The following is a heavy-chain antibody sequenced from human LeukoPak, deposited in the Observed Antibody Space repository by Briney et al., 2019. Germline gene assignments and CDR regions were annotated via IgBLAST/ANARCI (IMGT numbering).Heavy chain of an antibody. CDR2: IKQDGSEK. V-gene: IGHV3-7*01. D-gene: IGHD5-24*01. J-gene: IGHJ3*02. Sequence: GGSLRLSCAASGFTFSSYWITWVRQAPGKGLEWVANIKQDGSEKYYVDSVKGRFTISRDTAKNSLYLQMNSLRAEHTAVYYCARDAGRWLQFGAVDIWGQGKMCTVSS. CDR1: GFTFSSYW. CDR3: ARDAGRWLQFGAVDI.